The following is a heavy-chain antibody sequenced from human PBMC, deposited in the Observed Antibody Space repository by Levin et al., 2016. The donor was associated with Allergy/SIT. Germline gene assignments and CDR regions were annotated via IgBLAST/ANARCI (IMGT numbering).Heavy chain of an antibody. D-gene: IGHD2-15*01. Sequence: GGSLRLSCAASGFTFSSYAMSWVRQAPGKGLEWVSAISGSGGSTYYADSLQGRFTISRDNAENSLYLQMNSLRVEDTAVYYCARGLGNCNGGSCYRYFDTWGQGTLVTVSS. CDR3: ARGLGNCNGGSCYRYFDT. V-gene: IGHV3-23*01. J-gene: IGHJ4*01. CDR1: GFTFSSYA. CDR2: ISGSGGST.